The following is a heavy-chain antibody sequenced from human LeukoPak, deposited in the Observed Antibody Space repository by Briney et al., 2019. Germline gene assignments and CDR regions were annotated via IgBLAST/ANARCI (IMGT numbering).Heavy chain of an antibody. CDR2: ISAYNGNS. J-gene: IGHJ6*03. CDR1: GYTFTSYG. CDR3: AKYDIWSSYSMDV. D-gene: IGHD3-3*01. V-gene: IGHV1-18*01. Sequence: GASVKVSCKASGYTFTSYGISWVRQAPGQGLEWMGWISAYNGNSNYPQKLQGRDTMTTDTSTSTAYMELRSLRSEDTAVYYCAKYDIWSSYSMDVWGKGTTVTVSS.